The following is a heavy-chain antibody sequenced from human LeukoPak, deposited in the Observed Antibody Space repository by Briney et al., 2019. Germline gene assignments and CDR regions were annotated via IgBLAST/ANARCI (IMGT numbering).Heavy chain of an antibody. CDR1: GFTFSSYG. CDR2: ISGSGGST. Sequence: GGSLRLSCAASGFTFSSYGMSWVRQAPGKGLEWVSAISGSGGSTYYADSVKGRFTISRDNSKNTLYLQMNSLRAEDTAVYYCAKSAYYDSSGYQDYWGQGTLVTVSS. CDR3: AKSAYYDSSGYQDY. V-gene: IGHV3-23*01. J-gene: IGHJ4*02. D-gene: IGHD3-22*01.